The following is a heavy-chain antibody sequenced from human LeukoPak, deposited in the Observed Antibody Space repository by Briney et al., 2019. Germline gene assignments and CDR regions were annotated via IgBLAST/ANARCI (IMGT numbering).Heavy chain of an antibody. Sequence: GGSLRLSCTASGFTFSSYWMSWVRQAPGKGLEWVSSVSGSGGSTYYADSVKGRFTISRDNSKSTLFLQMNSLRAEDTAVYYCAKSSYYDSSGYYREYYFDYWGQGTLVTVSS. V-gene: IGHV3-23*01. CDR3: AKSSYYDSSGYYREYYFDY. CDR1: GFTFSSYW. J-gene: IGHJ4*02. D-gene: IGHD3-22*01. CDR2: VSGSGGST.